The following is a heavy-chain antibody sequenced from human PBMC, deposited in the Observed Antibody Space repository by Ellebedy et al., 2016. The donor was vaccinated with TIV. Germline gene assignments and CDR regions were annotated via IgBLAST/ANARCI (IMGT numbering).Heavy chain of an antibody. CDR2: TFHSGTT. CDR1: GDSIDNDVYY. J-gene: IGHJ5*01. CDR3: MRHKLVVPLVVDS. Sequence: SETLSLXXNVSGDSIDNDVYYWGWIRQPPGKGPEWLGNTFHSGTTYYNPSLRSRLTITIDTSKNQFSLKLTSVTAADTAVYYCMRHKLVVPLVVDSWGQGTLVTVSS. D-gene: IGHD2-2*01. V-gene: IGHV4-39*01.